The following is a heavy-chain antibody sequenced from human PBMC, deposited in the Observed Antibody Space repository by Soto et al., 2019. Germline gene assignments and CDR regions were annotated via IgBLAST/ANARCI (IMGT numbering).Heavy chain of an antibody. V-gene: IGHV3-74*01. CDR3: ARGGFHHGFDI. CDR2: VNNDGGNS. CDR1: GFTFSSYS. D-gene: IGHD2-21*01. J-gene: IGHJ3*02. Sequence: GGSLRLSCAASGFTFSSYSMNWVRQAPGKGLVWVSRVNNDGGNSIYADSVTGRFITSRDNAKNMVYLQMNTLRTEDTAVYYCARGGFHHGFDIWGQGTMVTVSS.